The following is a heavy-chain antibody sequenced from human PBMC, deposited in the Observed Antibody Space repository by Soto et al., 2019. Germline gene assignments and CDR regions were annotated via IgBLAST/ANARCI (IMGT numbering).Heavy chain of an antibody. CDR1: GSTFSSYG. Sequence: SLRLSCAASGSTFSSYGMHWVRQAPGKGLEWVAVIWYDGSNKYYADSVKGRFTISRDNSKNTLYLQMNSLRAEDTAVYYCARVPSRLSGPLYGMDVWGQGTTVTVSS. D-gene: IGHD3-3*01. CDR2: IWYDGSNK. J-gene: IGHJ6*02. V-gene: IGHV3-33*01. CDR3: ARVPSRLSGPLYGMDV.